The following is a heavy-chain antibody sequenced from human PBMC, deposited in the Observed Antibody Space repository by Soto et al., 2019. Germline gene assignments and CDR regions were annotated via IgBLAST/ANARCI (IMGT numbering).Heavy chain of an antibody. CDR3: ARDPPEFHSAFDS. CDR2: TYYRSKWLT. CDR1: GDSVSSNTAA. D-gene: IGHD3-10*01. Sequence: SQTLSLTCAISGDSVSSNTAAWNWIRQSPSRGLEWLGRTYYRSKWLTDYALSVKSRITVSPDTSRTQFSLQLTSVTPEDTGVYYCARDPPEFHSAFDSWGQGALVTDSS. J-gene: IGHJ4*02. V-gene: IGHV6-1*01.